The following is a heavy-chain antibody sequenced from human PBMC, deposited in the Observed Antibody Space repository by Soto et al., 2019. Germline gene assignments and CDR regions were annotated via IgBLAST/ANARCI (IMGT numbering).Heavy chain of an antibody. CDR3: ARENKRGITATTAAYYYYYYGMDV. CDR2: INHSGST. Sequence: SETLSLTCAVYGGSFSGYYWSWIRQPPGKGLEWIGEINHSGSTNYNPSLKSRVTISVDTSKNQFSPKLSSVTAADTAVYYCARENKRGITATTAAYYYYYYGMDVWGQGTTVTVSS. D-gene: IGHD1-7*01. J-gene: IGHJ6*02. V-gene: IGHV4-34*01. CDR1: GGSFSGYY.